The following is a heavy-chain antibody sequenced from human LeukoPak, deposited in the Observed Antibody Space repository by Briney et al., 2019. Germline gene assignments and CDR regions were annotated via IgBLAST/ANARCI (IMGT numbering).Heavy chain of an antibody. D-gene: IGHD3-22*01. Sequence: ASVKVSCKASGYTFTSYGISWVRQAPGQGLEWMGWISAYNGNTNYAQKFQGRVTMTRDTSTSTVYMELSSLRSEDTAVYYCAREWFASSSAFDIWGQGTMVTVSS. V-gene: IGHV1-18*01. CDR3: AREWFASSSAFDI. CDR1: GYTFTSYG. CDR2: ISAYNGNT. J-gene: IGHJ3*02.